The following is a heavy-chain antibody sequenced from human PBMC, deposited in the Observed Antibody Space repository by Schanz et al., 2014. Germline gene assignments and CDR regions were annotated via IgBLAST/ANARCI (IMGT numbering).Heavy chain of an antibody. D-gene: IGHD1-26*01. Sequence: LSCAASGFTFRNYLMHWVRQSPGKGLEWVAVIWDDGSNKDYADSVRGRFTISRDNSKNTMYLQMNTLKAEETAVYCSAKEWNEAVGAIKCFEPGGQGTLVTVSS. CDR3: AKEWNEAVGAIKCFEP. V-gene: IGHV3-33*06. J-gene: IGHJ5*02. CDR2: IWDDGSNK. CDR1: GFTFRNYL.